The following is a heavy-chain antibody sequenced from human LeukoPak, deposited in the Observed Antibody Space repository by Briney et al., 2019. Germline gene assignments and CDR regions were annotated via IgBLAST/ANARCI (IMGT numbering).Heavy chain of an antibody. V-gene: IGHV3-48*03. Sequence: GGSLRLSCAASGFTFSSYEMNWVRQAPGKGLEWVSYISSSGSTIYYADSVKGRFTISRDNAKNSLYLQINSLRAEDTAVYYCARENYSGYDPRWFDPWGQGTLVTVSS. D-gene: IGHD5-12*01. J-gene: IGHJ5*02. CDR1: GFTFSSYE. CDR3: ARENYSGYDPRWFDP. CDR2: ISSSGSTI.